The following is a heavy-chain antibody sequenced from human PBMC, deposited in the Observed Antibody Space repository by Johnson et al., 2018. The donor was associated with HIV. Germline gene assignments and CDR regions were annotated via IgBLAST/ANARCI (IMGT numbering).Heavy chain of an antibody. CDR3: ARISQHHNSDAFDI. CDR2: IKQDGSEK. Sequence: VQLVESGGGLVQPGGSLRLSCAASGFTFSSYWMSWVRQAPGKGLEWVANIKQDGSEKSYVDSVKGRFTISRDNAKNSLYLQMNSLRAEDTAVYYCARISQHHNSDAFDIWGQGTMVTVSS. V-gene: IGHV3-7*01. J-gene: IGHJ3*02. D-gene: IGHD1-1*01. CDR1: GFTFSSYW.